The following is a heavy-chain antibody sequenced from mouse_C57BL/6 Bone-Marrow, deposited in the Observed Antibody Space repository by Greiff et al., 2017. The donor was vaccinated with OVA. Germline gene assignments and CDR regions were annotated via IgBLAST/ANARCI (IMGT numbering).Heavy chain of an antibody. D-gene: IGHD1-1*01. Sequence: DVKLVESGGGLVQPGGSLKLSCAASGFTFSDYGMAWVRQAPRKGPEWVAFISNLAYSIYYADTVTGRFTISRENAKNTLYLEMSSLRSEDTAMYYCARRVVTTVVDWYFDVWGTGTTVTVSS. J-gene: IGHJ1*03. CDR2: ISNLAYSI. CDR1: GFTFSDYG. V-gene: IGHV5-15*04. CDR3: ARRVVTTVVDWYFDV.